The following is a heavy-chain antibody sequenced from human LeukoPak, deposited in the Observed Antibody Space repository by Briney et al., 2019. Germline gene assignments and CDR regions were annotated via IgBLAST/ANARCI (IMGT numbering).Heavy chain of an antibody. D-gene: IGHD3-10*01. V-gene: IGHV1-8*01. CDR2: MNPNSGNT. Sequence: ASVKVSCKASGYTFTSYDINWVRQATGQGLEWMGWMNPNSGNTGYAQKFQGRVTMTRNTSISTAYMELSSLRSEDTAVYYCERFSTVREDAFDIWGQGTMVTVSS. CDR3: ERFSTVREDAFDI. CDR1: GYTFTSYD. J-gene: IGHJ3*02.